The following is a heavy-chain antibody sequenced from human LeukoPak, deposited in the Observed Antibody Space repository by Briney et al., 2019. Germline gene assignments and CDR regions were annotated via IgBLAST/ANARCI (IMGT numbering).Heavy chain of an antibody. CDR2: INHGGGT. Sequence: SETLSLTCAVFGGSFSGYYWSWLRQPPGKGLEWIGEINHGGGTNYNPSLKSRVTISVDTSKNQFSLKLGSVTAADTAVYYCARDYYDSSGYPHAFDIWGQGTMVTVSS. CDR1: GGSFSGYY. J-gene: IGHJ3*02. V-gene: IGHV4-34*01. D-gene: IGHD3-22*01. CDR3: ARDYYDSSGYPHAFDI.